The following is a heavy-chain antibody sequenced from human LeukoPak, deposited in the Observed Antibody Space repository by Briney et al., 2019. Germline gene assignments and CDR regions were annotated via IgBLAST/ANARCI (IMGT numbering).Heavy chain of an antibody. J-gene: IGHJ4*02. Sequence: GGSLRLSCAASGFTFSSYSMNWVRQAPGKGLEWVSYISSSSSARYYADSVKGRFTISRDNAKNSLYLQMNSLRAEDAAVYYCARANEYWGQGTLVTVSS. V-gene: IGHV3-48*01. CDR1: GFTFSSYS. CDR3: ARANEY. CDR2: ISSSSSAR.